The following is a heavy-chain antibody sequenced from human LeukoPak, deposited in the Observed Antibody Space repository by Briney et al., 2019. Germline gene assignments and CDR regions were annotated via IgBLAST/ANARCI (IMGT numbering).Heavy chain of an antibody. CDR3: ARINSRFLEWLPGYYYYYGMDV. Sequence: SETLSLTCTVSGGSISSSSYYWGWLRQPPGKGLEWIVSIYYSGSTYHNPSLKSRVTISVDTSKNQFSLKLSSVTAADTAVYYCARINSRFLEWLPGYYYYYGMDVWGQGTTVTVSS. CDR2: IYYSGST. J-gene: IGHJ6*02. D-gene: IGHD3-3*01. CDR1: GGSISSSSYY. V-gene: IGHV4-39*01.